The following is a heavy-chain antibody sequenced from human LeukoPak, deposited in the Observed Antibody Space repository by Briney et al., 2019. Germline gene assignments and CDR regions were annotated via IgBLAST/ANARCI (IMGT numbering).Heavy chain of an antibody. D-gene: IGHD4-23*01. V-gene: IGHV4-30-2*01. J-gene: IGHJ5*02. Sequence: SQTLSLTCTVSGGSISSGGYYWSWIRQPPGKGLEWIGYIYHSGSTYYNPSLKSRVTISVDRSKNQFSLKLSSVTAADTAVYYCARFLGGNPNEGWFDPWGQGTLVTVSS. CDR1: GGSISSGGYY. CDR3: ARFLGGNPNEGWFDP. CDR2: IYHSGST.